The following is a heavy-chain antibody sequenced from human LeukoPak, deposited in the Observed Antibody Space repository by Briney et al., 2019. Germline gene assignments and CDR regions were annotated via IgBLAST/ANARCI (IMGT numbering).Heavy chain of an antibody. CDR1: RGSVSSGGYY. D-gene: IGHD3-22*01. CDR3: ARSGVIGTYYYDSSGYYCAY. Sequence: SETLSLTCTVSRGSVSSGGYYWGWIRQPPGKGLEWIGYIYPGGSTYYNPSLKGRVSISVGRSENQFSLNLYSVSAADTAVYYCARSGVIGTYYYDSSGYYCAYWGQGTLVTVSS. CDR2: IYPGGST. V-gene: IGHV4-30-2*01. J-gene: IGHJ4*02.